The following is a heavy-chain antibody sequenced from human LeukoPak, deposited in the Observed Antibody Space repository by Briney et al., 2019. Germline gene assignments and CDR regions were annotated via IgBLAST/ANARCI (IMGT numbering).Heavy chain of an antibody. V-gene: IGHV1-2*02. Sequence: ASVKVSCKASGYTFTGYYMHWVRQAPGQGLEWMGWINPNSGGTNYAQKFQGRVTMTRDTSISTAYMELSRLRSDDTAVYYCATDYYDSSGYDPFDYWGQGTLVTVS. CDR2: INPNSGGT. CDR1: GYTFTGYY. D-gene: IGHD3-22*01. CDR3: ATDYYDSSGYDPFDY. J-gene: IGHJ4*02.